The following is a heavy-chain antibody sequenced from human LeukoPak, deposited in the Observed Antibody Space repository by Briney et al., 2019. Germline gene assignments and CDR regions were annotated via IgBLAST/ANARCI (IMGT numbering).Heavy chain of an antibody. J-gene: IGHJ6*02. CDR2: ISTSSSYI. V-gene: IGHV3-21*01. Sequence: KPGGSLRLSCAASGFTFSTYSMTWVRQAPGKGLEWVSSISTSSSYIYYADSVKGRFTISRDNAKNSLYLQMNSLRAEDTAVYYCARDITEVHYYGMDVWGQGTTVTVSS. D-gene: IGHD3-3*01. CDR1: GFTFSTYS. CDR3: ARDITEVHYYGMDV.